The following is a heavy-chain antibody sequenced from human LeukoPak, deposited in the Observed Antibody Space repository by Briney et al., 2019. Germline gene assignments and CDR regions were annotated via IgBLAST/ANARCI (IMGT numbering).Heavy chain of an antibody. D-gene: IGHD3-3*01. Sequence: SETPSLTCTVSGGSISNYYWSWIRQPPGKGLEWIGYIHYSGSTNNNPSLKSRVTISVDTSKNQFSLKLTSVTAADTAVYYCARNYDFWSGYLDYWGQGTLVTVSS. V-gene: IGHV4-59*01. CDR1: GGSISNYY. J-gene: IGHJ4*02. CDR2: IHYSGST. CDR3: ARNYDFWSGYLDY.